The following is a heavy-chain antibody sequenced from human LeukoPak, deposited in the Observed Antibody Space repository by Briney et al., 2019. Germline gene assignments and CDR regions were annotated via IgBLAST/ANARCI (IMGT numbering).Heavy chain of an antibody. CDR3: ARGGGLDV. Sequence: PGGSLRLSCAASGFTFSHFWMSWVRQAPGKGLEWVANIKQDGSEKYYVDSVKGRFTISRDNAKNSLYLQMSNLRAEDTAVYFCARGGGLDVWGQGATVTVSS. J-gene: IGHJ6*02. CDR2: IKQDGSEK. V-gene: IGHV3-7*03. D-gene: IGHD3-16*01. CDR1: GFTFSHFW.